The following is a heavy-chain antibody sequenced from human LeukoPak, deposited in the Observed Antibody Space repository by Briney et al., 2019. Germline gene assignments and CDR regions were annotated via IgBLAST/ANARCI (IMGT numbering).Heavy chain of an antibody. Sequence: GGSLRLSCVGSGITFSSYWMNWVRQAPGKGLEWVAIIKQDGSVAHYVDSVKGRLTISRDNAKNSVYLQMNSLRAEDTAVYYCARGQHYYGSGSYYIGDYWGQGTLVTVSS. V-gene: IGHV3-7*01. CDR1: GITFSSYW. J-gene: IGHJ4*02. CDR3: ARGQHYYGSGSYYIGDY. CDR2: IKQDGSVA. D-gene: IGHD3-10*01.